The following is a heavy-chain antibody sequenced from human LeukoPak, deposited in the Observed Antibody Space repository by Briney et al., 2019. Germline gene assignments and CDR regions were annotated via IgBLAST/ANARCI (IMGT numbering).Heavy chain of an antibody. CDR1: GGSISSSSYY. J-gene: IGHJ4*02. Sequence: PSETLSLTCTVSGGSISSSSYYWGWIRQPPGKGLEWIGSIYYSGSTYYNPSLKSRVTISVDTSKNQFSLKLSSVTAADTAVYYCARDREGACGGDCSGWGQGTLVTVSS. V-gene: IGHV4-39*07. D-gene: IGHD2-21*02. CDR3: ARDREGACGGDCSG. CDR2: IYYSGST.